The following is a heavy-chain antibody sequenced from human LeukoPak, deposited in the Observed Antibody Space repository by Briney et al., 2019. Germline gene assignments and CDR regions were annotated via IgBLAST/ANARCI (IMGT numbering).Heavy chain of an antibody. CDR2: IKSKTDGGTT. V-gene: IGHV3-15*01. D-gene: IGHD3-10*01. J-gene: IGHJ4*02. CDR3: TTELLRFGDYFDY. CDR1: GFTFSNAW. Sequence: GGSLRLSCAASGFTFSNAWMSWVRQAPGKGLEWVGRIKSKTDGGTTDYAAPVKGRFTISRDDSKNTLYLQMNSLKTEDTAVYYCTTELLRFGDYFDYWGQGTLVTVSS.